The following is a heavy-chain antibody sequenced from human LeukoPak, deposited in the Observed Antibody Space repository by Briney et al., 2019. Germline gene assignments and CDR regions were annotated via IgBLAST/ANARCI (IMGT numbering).Heavy chain of an antibody. Sequence: QAGGSLRLSCAASGFTFSSYWMHWVRQAPGKGLVWVSRINSDGSSTSYADSVKGRFTISRDNAKNTLYLQMNSLRAEDTAVYYCARGTGITMIVVVTHYFDYWGQGTPVTVSS. J-gene: IGHJ4*02. D-gene: IGHD3-22*01. CDR3: ARGTGITMIVVVTHYFDY. V-gene: IGHV3-74*01. CDR2: INSDGSST. CDR1: GFTFSSYW.